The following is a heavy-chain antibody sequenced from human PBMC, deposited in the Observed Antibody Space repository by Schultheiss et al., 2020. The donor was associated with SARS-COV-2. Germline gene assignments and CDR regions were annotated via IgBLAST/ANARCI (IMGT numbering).Heavy chain of an antibody. J-gene: IGHJ4*02. CDR2: INSEGSTT. V-gene: IGHV3-74*01. D-gene: IGHD2-2*01. CDR1: GFTFSSYS. CDR3: AKGSVVVPAAPGLGDY. Sequence: GESLKIPCAAPGFTFSSYSMNWVRQAPGKGLVCVSRINSEGSTTIYADSVKGRFSISRDNSKNTLYLQMNSLRLEDTAVYYCAKGSVVVPAAPGLGDYWGQGTLVTVSS.